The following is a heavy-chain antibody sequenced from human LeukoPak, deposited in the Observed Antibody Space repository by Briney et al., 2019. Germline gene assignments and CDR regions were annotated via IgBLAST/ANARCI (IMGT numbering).Heavy chain of an antibody. V-gene: IGHV3-30*02. CDR1: GFTFSSYG. CDR2: IWYDGSKR. J-gene: IGHJ3*02. CDR3: ASLDSGSYFGRGAFDI. Sequence: GGFLRLSCAASGFTFSSYGMHWVRQAPGKGLEWVASIWYDGSKRSYADSVKGRFTISRDNSKNTLYLHMNSLRAEDTAVYYCASLDSGSYFGRGAFDIWGQGTMVTVSS. D-gene: IGHD1-26*01.